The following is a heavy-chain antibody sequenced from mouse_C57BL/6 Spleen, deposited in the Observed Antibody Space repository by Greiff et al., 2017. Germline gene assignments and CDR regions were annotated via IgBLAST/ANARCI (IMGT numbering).Heavy chain of an antibody. D-gene: IGHD4-1*01. CDR2: IDPENGDT. CDR3: TTGTEFAY. J-gene: IGHJ3*01. Sequence: EVQVVEPGAELVRPGASVKLSCTASGFNIKDDYMHWVKQRPEHGLEWIGWIDPENGDTEYDSKFQGKATITADTSSNTAYLQLSSLTSEDTAVYYCTTGTEFAYWGQRTLVTVSA. V-gene: IGHV14-4*01. CDR1: GFNIKDDY.